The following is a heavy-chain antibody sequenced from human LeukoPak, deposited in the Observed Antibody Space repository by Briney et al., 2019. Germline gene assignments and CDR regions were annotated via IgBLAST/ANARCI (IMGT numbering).Heavy chain of an antibody. J-gene: IGHJ3*02. CDR1: GFTFSSYW. CDR2: IKQDGSEK. V-gene: IGHV3-7*03. Sequence: PGGSLRLSCAASGFTFSSYWMSWVRQPPGKGLEWVANIKQDGSEKYYVDSVKGRFTISRDNAKNSLYLQMNSLRAEDTAVYYCARENWNDEWAFDIWGQGTMVTVSS. CDR3: ARENWNDEWAFDI. D-gene: IGHD1-1*01.